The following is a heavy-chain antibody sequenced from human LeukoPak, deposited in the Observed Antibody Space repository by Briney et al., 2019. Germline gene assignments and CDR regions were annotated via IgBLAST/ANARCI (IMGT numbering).Heavy chain of an antibody. V-gene: IGHV1-2*02. CDR1: GYTFTGYY. Sequence: GASVKVSCKASGYTFTGYYMHWVRQAPGQGLEWMGWINPNSGCTNYAQKFQGRVTMTRDTSISTAYMELSRLRSDDTAVYYCASSDCSGGSCYKGAFDIWGQGTMASVSS. CDR2: INPNSGCT. D-gene: IGHD2-15*01. J-gene: IGHJ3*02. CDR3: ASSDCSGGSCYKGAFDI.